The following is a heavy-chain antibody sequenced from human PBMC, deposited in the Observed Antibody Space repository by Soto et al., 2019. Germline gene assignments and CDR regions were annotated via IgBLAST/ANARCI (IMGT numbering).Heavy chain of an antibody. CDR3: AHIPNYYQYDWFDP. D-gene: IGHD3-16*01. CDR1: GFSLTTRGVG. V-gene: IGHV2-5*02. CDR2: IYWDDDK. Sequence: QITLKESGPTLVKPTQTLTLTCTFSGFSLTTRGVGVGWIRQPPGKALECLALIYWDDDKRYSPSLQSRLSITQETSKNHVVLTMTNVDPVDTATYYCAHIPNYYQYDWFDPWGQGTLVSVSS. J-gene: IGHJ5*02.